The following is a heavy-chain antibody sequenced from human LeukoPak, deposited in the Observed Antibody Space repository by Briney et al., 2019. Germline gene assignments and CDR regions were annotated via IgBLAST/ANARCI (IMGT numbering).Heavy chain of an antibody. Sequence: SVKVSCKASGGTFSSYAISWVRQAPGQGLEWMGGIIPIFGTANYAQKFQGRVTTTTDESTSTAYMQLSRLRSEDPAVYYCARGGTYYYDSSGYFCAFDIWGQGTMVTVSS. CDR1: GGTFSSYA. D-gene: IGHD3-22*01. CDR3: ARGGTYYYDSSGYFCAFDI. V-gene: IGHV1-69*05. CDR2: IIPIFGTA. J-gene: IGHJ3*02.